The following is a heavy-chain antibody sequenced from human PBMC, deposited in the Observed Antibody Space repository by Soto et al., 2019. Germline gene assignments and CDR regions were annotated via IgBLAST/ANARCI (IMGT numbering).Heavy chain of an antibody. J-gene: IGHJ6*02. D-gene: IGHD3-9*01. Sequence: SDTLSLTCTVSGGSISSSSYYWGWIRQPPGKGLEWIGSIYYSGSTYYNPSLKSRVTISVDTSKNQFSLKLSSVTAADTAVYYCARNLGDYDILTGYYQQTYYYYGMDVWGQGTTVTGSS. CDR2: IYYSGST. CDR1: GGSISSSSYY. V-gene: IGHV4-39*01. CDR3: ARNLGDYDILTGYYQQTYYYYGMDV.